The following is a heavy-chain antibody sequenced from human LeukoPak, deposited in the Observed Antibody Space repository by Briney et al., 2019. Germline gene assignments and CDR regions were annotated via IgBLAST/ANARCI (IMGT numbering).Heavy chain of an antibody. CDR3: ARPQYQKAYSSSLNWFDP. CDR1: GYTFTGYY. J-gene: IGHJ5*02. V-gene: IGHV1-2*02. CDR2: INPNSGGT. D-gene: IGHD6-13*01. Sequence: GASVKVSCKASGYTFTGYYMHWVRQAPGQGLEWMGWINPNSGGTNYAQKFQGRVTMTRDTSISTAYMELSRLRSDDTAVYYCARPQYQKAYSSSLNWFDPWGQGTLVTVSS.